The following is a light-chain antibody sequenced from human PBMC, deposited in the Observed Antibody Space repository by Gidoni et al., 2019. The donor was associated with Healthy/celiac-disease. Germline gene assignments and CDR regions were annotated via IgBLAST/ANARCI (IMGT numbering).Light chain of an antibody. CDR2: AAS. CDR3: QQYYSYPLT. Sequence: IRMTQSPSSFSASTGDRVTITCRASQGISSYLAWYQQKPGKAPKLLIYAASTLQSGVPSRFSGSGSGTDFTLTISCLQSEDFATYYCQQYYSYPLTFXGXTKVEIK. V-gene: IGKV1-8*01. J-gene: IGKJ4*01. CDR1: QGISSY.